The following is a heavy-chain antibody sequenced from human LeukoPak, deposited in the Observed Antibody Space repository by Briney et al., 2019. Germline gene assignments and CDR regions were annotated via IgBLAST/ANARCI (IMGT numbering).Heavy chain of an antibody. V-gene: IGHV4-59*01. CDR2: IYYSGST. J-gene: IGHJ3*02. CDR3: ARDPRDGYNIEGAFDI. D-gene: IGHD5-24*01. Sequence: PSETLSLTCTVSGGSISSYYWSWIRQPPGKGLEWIGYIYYSGSTNYNPSLKSRVTISVDTSKNQFSLKLSPVTAADTAVYYCARDPRDGYNIEGAFDIWGQGTMVTVSS. CDR1: GGSISSYY.